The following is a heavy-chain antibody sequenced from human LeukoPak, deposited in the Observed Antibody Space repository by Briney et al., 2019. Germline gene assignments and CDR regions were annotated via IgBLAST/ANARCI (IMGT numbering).Heavy chain of an antibody. V-gene: IGHV3-53*01. Sequence: GGSLRLSCAASGFTVSSNYMSWVRQAPGKGLEWVSVIYSGGSTYYADSVKGRFTISRDNSKNTLYLQMNSLRAEDTAVYYCARVYSGSSYYFDYWGQGTLVTVSS. J-gene: IGHJ4*02. CDR2: IYSGGST. CDR1: GFTVSSNY. D-gene: IGHD1-26*01. CDR3: ARVYSGSSYYFDY.